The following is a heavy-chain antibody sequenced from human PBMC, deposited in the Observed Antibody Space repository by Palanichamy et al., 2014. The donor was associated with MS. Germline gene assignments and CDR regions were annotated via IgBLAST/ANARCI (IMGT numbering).Heavy chain of an antibody. Sequence: QVQLVQSGAEVKKPGASVKVSCKASGYTFTGYYIHWVRQAPGQGLEWMAWINPNNGGTDYAQKFQDRVTMTRDTPISTAYMELSSLRSDDTAVYYCARRIVGATTHFDYWGQGTLVTVSS. V-gene: IGHV1-2*02. CDR1: GYTFTGYY. D-gene: IGHD1-26*01. CDR2: INPNNGGT. J-gene: IGHJ4*02. CDR3: ARRIVGATTHFDY.